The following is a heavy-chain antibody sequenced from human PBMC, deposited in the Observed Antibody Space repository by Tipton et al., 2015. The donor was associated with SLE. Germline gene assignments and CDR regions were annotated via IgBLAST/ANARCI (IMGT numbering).Heavy chain of an antibody. D-gene: IGHD2-15*01. Sequence: LRLSCTVSGGSISGYYWSWVRQPPGQGLEWIGYIHYRGSTNYNPSLKSRVTISLDTSENQFSLQLSSVTAADTAVYYCARDRYCGAGSCFDWYFDLWGRGTLVTVSS. CDR3: ARDRYCGAGSCFDWYFDL. CDR2: IHYRGST. CDR1: GGSISGYY. V-gene: IGHV4-59*01. J-gene: IGHJ2*01.